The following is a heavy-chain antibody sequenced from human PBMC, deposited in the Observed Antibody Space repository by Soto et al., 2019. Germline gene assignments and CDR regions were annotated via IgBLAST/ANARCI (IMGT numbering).Heavy chain of an antibody. CDR2: IYWNGDK. V-gene: IGHV2-5*01. Sequence: SGPTLVNPAQTRKLACSFSGFSLSSTGAGVRRXRPPPGTALECVELIYWNGDKRYSPSLRSRLTITKDKSKNQVFLTVTNTDSVDTATYYCAHRPDDSGYFDYWGQGALVTVS. CDR3: AHRPDDSGYFDY. J-gene: IGHJ4*02. CDR1: GFSLSSTGAG. D-gene: IGHD3-22*01.